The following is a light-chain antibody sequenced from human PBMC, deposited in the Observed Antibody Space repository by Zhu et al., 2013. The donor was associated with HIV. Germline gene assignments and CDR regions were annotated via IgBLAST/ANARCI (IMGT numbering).Light chain of an antibody. CDR1: RSDVGGYDY. J-gene: IGLJ2*01. CDR2: DVS. V-gene: IGLV2-14*01. Sequence: QSALAQPAAVSGSPGQSITISCTGTRSDVGGYDYVSWYQHLSGKAPKLLIYDVSNRPSGISNRFSGSKSGNTASLTISGLQAEDEAEYYCSSYTSASTGIFGGGTKVTVL. CDR3: SSYTSASTGI.